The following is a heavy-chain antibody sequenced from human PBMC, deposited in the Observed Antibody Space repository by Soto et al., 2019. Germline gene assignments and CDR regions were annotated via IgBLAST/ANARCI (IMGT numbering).Heavy chain of an antibody. CDR1: GCSISSYY. CDR3: GRGGGPTPYFDL. V-gene: IGHV4-59*01. CDR2: IYYSGST. J-gene: IGHJ2*01. D-gene: IGHD1-26*01. Sequence: NPSETLSLTCTVSGCSISSYYWSWIRQPPGKGLEWIGYIYYSGSTNYNPSLKSRVTISVDTSKNQFPLKMSFEAAADTAVYYCGRGGGPTPYFDLWGRGTLVTVSS.